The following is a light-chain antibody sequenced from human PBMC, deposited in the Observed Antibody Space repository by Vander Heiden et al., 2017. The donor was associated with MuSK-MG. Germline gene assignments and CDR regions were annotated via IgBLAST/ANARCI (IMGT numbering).Light chain of an antibody. CDR3: QSYDTSLTAAV. CDR1: TSNIGAGHD. V-gene: IGLV1-40*01. J-gene: IGLJ2*01. Sequence: QSVLTQPHSVSGAQGQRVTISCTGTTSNIGAGHDVHWYQQFPGKAPHLLIFNSKTRASGVPDRFSASKSGASASLAITGLQAEDQADYDCQSYDTSLTAAVFGGGTKVTVL. CDR2: NSK.